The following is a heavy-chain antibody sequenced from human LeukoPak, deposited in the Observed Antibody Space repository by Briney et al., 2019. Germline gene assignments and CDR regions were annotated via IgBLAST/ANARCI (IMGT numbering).Heavy chain of an antibody. D-gene: IGHD2-15*01. CDR3: AKSRGESRGGSTY. Sequence: GGSLRLSCAASGFTFSSYAMNWVRQAPGKGLEWVSFYADSVKGRFTISRDNSKNTLYLQMNRLRAEDTAVYYCAKSRGESRGGSTYWGQGTLVTVSS. J-gene: IGHJ4*02. CDR1: GFTFSSYA. V-gene: IGHV3-23*01.